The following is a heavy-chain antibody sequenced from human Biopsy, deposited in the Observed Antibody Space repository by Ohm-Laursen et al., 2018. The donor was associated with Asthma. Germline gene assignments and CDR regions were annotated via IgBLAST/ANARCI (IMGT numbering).Heavy chain of an antibody. CDR1: VFTFDYFA. D-gene: IGHD7-27*01. J-gene: IGHJ3*01. CDR3: TKDTGELGMSAFDV. Sequence: SLILSFSASVFTFDYFAIHFFLQSPFNFLYLFSIVILNSLDIAYADSVSFLFAISRDNAKNSLYLQMNSLRVEDTAFYHCTKDTGELGMSAFDVWGQGTMVAVSS. V-gene: IGHV3-9*01. CDR2: VILNSLDI.